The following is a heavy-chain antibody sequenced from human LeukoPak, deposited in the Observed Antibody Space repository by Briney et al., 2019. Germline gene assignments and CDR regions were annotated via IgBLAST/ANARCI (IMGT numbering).Heavy chain of an antibody. CDR1: GFTFSSYA. J-gene: IGHJ4*02. V-gene: IGHV3-23*01. Sequence: GGSLRLSCAASGFTFSSYAMSWVRQAPGKGLEWVSAISGSGGSTYYADSVKGRFTISRDNSNNTLYLEMNSLRAEDTAVYYCAKGAASRGYTYVANWGQGTLVTVSS. D-gene: IGHD5-18*01. CDR3: AKGAASRGYTYVAN. CDR2: ISGSGGST.